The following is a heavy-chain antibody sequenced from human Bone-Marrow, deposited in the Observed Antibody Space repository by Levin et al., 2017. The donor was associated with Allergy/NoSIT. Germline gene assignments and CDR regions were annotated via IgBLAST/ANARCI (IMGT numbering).Heavy chain of an antibody. CDR3: ARDPQFWSGYYTYYYYYMDV. D-gene: IGHD3-3*01. J-gene: IGHJ6*03. V-gene: IGHV3-7*03. Sequence: GGSLRLSCAASGFTFSSYWMSWVRQAPGKGLEWVANIKQDGSEKYYVDSVKGRFTISRDNAKNSLYLQMNSLRAEDTAVYYCARDPQFWSGYYTYYYYYMDVWGKGTTVTVSS. CDR1: GFTFSSYW. CDR2: IKQDGSEK.